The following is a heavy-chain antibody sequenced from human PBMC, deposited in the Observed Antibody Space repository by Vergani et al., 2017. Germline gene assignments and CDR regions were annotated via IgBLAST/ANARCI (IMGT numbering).Heavy chain of an antibody. CDR1: GGSISSSSYY. D-gene: IGHD3-3*01. CDR3: AGVRSPPKLWSGYYGYMDV. V-gene: IGHV4-39*07. CDR2: IYYSGST. Sequence: QLQLQESGPGLVKPSETLSLTCTVPGGSISSSSYYWGRIRQPPGKGLEWFGSIYYSGSTYYNPSLKSRVTISVDTCKNQFSLKRSSVTTAGTAVYYCAGVRSPPKLWSGYYGYMDVWGKGTTVTVSS. J-gene: IGHJ6*03.